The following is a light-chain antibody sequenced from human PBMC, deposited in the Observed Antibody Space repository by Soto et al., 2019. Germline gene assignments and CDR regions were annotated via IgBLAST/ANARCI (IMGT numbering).Light chain of an antibody. V-gene: IGKV1-5*01. CDR1: QSMTYW. CDR3: QQYYSYST. Sequence: DIPMTQSPSTLSASVGDRVTITCRASQSMTYWLAWYQQKPGKAPKLLIYDASSLESGVPSRFSGSGSGTEFTLTISSLQPDDFATYFCQQYYSYSTFGQGTKVEIK. CDR2: DAS. J-gene: IGKJ1*01.